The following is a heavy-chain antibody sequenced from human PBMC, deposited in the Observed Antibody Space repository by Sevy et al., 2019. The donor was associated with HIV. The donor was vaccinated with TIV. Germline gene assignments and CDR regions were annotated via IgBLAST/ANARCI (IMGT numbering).Heavy chain of an antibody. CDR2: IIPIFGTA. V-gene: IGHV1-69*13. D-gene: IGHD1-26*01. CDR3: ARETTKEGRWFDP. J-gene: IGHJ5*01. Sequence: ASVKVSCKASGGPFSSYAISWVRQAPGQGLEWMGGIIPIFGTANYARKFQGRVTITADESTSTAHMELCSLRSEDTAVYYCARETTKEGRWFDPWGQGTLVTVSS. CDR1: GGPFSSYA.